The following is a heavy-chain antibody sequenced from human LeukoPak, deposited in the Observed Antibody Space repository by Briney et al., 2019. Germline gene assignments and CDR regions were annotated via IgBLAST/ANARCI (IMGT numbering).Heavy chain of an antibody. CDR2: IYYSSST. Sequence: PSETLSLTCTVSGGSISSGGYSWSWIRQQPGKGLEWIGYIYYSSSTYYNPSLQSRVTISVDTSKNQFSLKLSSVTAADTAVYYCARTLVVVITHDAFDIWGQGTMVTVSS. D-gene: IGHD3-22*01. CDR3: ARTLVVVITHDAFDI. CDR1: GGSISSGGYS. V-gene: IGHV4-31*03. J-gene: IGHJ3*02.